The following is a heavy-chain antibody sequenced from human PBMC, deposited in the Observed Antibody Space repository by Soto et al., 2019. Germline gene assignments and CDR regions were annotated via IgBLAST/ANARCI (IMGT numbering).Heavy chain of an antibody. Sequence: SLRLSCAASGFTFSDYYMSWIRQAPGKGLEWVSYISSSGSTIYYADSVKGRFTISRDNAKNSLYLQMNSLRAEDTAVYYCASSTPDYYDSSGYYSLGTFDIWGQGTMVTVSS. D-gene: IGHD3-22*01. CDR1: GFTFSDYY. V-gene: IGHV3-11*01. CDR2: ISSSGSTI. J-gene: IGHJ3*02. CDR3: ASSTPDYYDSSGYYSLGTFDI.